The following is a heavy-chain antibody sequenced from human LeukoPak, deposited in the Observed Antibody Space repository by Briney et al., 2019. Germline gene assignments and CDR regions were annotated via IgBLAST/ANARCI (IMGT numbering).Heavy chain of an antibody. CDR2: MNPNSGNT. V-gene: IGHV1-8*01. Sequence: ASVKVSCKASGYTFTSYDINWVRQATGQGLEWMGWMNPNSGNTGYAQKFQGRVTMTRNTSISTAYMELSSVRSEDTAAYYCARGSGGSDAEYFQDWGQGTLVTVSS. J-gene: IGHJ1*01. D-gene: IGHD2-15*01. CDR1: GYTFTSYD. CDR3: ARGSGGSDAEYFQD.